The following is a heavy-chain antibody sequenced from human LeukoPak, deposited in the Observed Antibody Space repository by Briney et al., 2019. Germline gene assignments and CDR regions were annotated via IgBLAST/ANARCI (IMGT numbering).Heavy chain of an antibody. D-gene: IGHD1-7*01. Sequence: GRSLRLSCAASGFSFSTYAMHWFRQAPGKGLEWVAFISYEGSNKYYTDSVKGQFTVSRDNSKNTLYLQMNTLRAEDTAVYRGFKDYGMGTYFGNWGQGALVAVSS. J-gene: IGHJ4*02. CDR1: GFSFSTYA. V-gene: IGHV3-30*03. CDR2: ISYEGSNK. CDR3: FKDYGMGTYFGN.